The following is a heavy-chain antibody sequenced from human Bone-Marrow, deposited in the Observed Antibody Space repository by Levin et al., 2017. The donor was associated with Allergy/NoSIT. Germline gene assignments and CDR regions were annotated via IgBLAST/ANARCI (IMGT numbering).Heavy chain of an antibody. Sequence: PSETLSLTCTVSGGSIGSGGYNWGWIRQPPGKGLEWLGYMYHSGTPYYKPSLKSRLTISVDTSKNQFSLELTSVTAADTATYYCARDRPIYTPDANRLGYMDVWGRGTTVTVSS. CDR1: GGSIGSGGYN. D-gene: IGHD2-15*01. V-gene: IGHV4-30-4*01. CDR3: ARDRPIYTPDANRLGYMDV. CDR2: MYHSGTP. J-gene: IGHJ6*03.